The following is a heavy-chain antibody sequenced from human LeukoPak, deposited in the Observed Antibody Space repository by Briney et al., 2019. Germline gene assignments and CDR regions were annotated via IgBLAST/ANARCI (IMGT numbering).Heavy chain of an antibody. J-gene: IGHJ4*02. Sequence: PGGSLRLSCAASGFTFDDYAMRWVRQAPGKGLEWVSGISWNSGSIGYADSVKGRFTISRDNAKNSLYLQMNSLRAEDMALYYCAKGYCSSTSCYFDYWGQGTLVTVSS. V-gene: IGHV3-9*03. D-gene: IGHD2-2*01. CDR3: AKGYCSSTSCYFDY. CDR2: ISWNSGSI. CDR1: GFTFDDYA.